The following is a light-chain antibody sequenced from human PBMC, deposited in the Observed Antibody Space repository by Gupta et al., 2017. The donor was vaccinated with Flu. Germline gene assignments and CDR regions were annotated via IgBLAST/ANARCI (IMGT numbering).Light chain of an antibody. J-gene: IGLJ2*01. CDR2: GVT. Sequence: QSPLTQPAVVSASARRSTITSSTSTSSNIGSYNYVSWYQQPPGKAPKLLIYGVTNRPSGVPNRFSGSKSGDTASLTISGLQAEDEADYYCQSYNSSTSVVFGGGTKLTVL. V-gene: IGLV2-14*01. CDR3: QSYNSSTSVV. CDR1: SSNIGSYNY.